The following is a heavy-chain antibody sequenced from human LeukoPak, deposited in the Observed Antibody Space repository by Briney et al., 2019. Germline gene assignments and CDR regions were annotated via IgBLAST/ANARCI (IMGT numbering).Heavy chain of an antibody. V-gene: IGHV4-61*02. Sequence: SQTLSLTCTVSGGSISSGSYYWSWIRQPAGKGLEWIGRIYTSGSTNYNPSLKSRVTISVDTSKNQFSLKLSSVTAADTAVYYCARDPGDGIWFGEWEFGPWGQGTLVTVSS. D-gene: IGHD3-10*01. CDR1: GGSISSGSYY. CDR3: ARDPGDGIWFGEWEFGP. J-gene: IGHJ5*02. CDR2: IYTSGST.